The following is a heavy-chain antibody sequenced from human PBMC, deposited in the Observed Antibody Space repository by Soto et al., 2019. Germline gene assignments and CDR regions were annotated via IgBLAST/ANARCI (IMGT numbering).Heavy chain of an antibody. Sequence: EVQLVESGGGLVQPGGSLRLSCAASGFTFSTYRMNWVRQAPGRGLEWVSHISSSSSTIYYADSVKGRFTISRDNAKNSLFLQMNSLRAEDTAVYYCARDARVTTPNYYYYYMDVWGKGTTVTVSS. CDR3: ARDARVTTPNYYYYYMDV. J-gene: IGHJ6*03. CDR2: ISSSSSTI. V-gene: IGHV3-48*01. D-gene: IGHD4-17*01. CDR1: GFTFSTYR.